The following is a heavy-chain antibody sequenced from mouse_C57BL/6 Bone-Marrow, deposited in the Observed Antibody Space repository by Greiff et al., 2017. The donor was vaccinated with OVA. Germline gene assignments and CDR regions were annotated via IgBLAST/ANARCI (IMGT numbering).Heavy chain of an antibody. J-gene: IGHJ3*01. CDR2: IYPGSGNT. D-gene: IGHD4-1*01. CDR1: GYTFTDYY. CDR3: ARSQLTGTWFAY. V-gene: IGHV1-76*01. Sequence: QVQLQQSGAELVRPGASVKQSCKASGYTFTDYYINWVKQRPGQGLEWIARIYPGSGNTYYNEKFKGKATLTAEKSSSTAYMQLSSLTSEDSAVYFCARSQLTGTWFAYWGQGTLVTVSA.